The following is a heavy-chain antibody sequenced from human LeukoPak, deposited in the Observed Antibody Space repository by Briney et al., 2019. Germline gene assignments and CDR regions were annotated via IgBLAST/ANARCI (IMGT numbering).Heavy chain of an antibody. CDR3: ASGGPYYYGSGSYPH. CDR2: IYYRGSN. V-gene: IGHV4-61*01. J-gene: IGHJ4*02. D-gene: IGHD3-10*01. Sequence: SETLSLTCTVSGGSVSSGSYYWSWIRQPPGKGLEWIGYIYYRGSNNYNPSLKSRVTISVDTSKNQFSLKLSYVTAADTAVYYCASGGPYYYGSGSYPHWGQGTLVTVSS. CDR1: GGSVSSGSYY.